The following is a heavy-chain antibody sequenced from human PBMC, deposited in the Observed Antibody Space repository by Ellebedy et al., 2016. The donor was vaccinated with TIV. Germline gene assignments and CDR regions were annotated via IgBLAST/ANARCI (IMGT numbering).Heavy chain of an antibody. V-gene: IGHV3-7*01. CDR2: IKQDGSEK. CDR1: GFTFSTYW. J-gene: IGHJ4*02. Sequence: GGSLRLXXAPSGFTFSTYWMHWVRQAPGKGLEWVANIKQDGSEKYYVDSVKGRFTISRDNAKNSLYLQMNSLRAEDTAVYYCARALSGGDCYWGQGTLVTVSS. D-gene: IGHD2-21*02. CDR3: ARALSGGDCY.